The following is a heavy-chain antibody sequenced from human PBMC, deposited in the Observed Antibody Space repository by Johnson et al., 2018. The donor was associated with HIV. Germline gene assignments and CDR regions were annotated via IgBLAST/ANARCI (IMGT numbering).Heavy chain of an antibody. CDR1: GFTFSSYP. J-gene: IGHJ3*02. Sequence: QEKLVESGGGVVQPGRSLRLSCAASGFTFSSYPMHWVRQAPGKGLEWVSVIYSGGSTYYADSVKGRFTISRDNSNKTVYLQMNSLGPEDTAVYYCAKPPSMGADAFDIWGQGTMVTVSS. CDR2: IYSGGST. CDR3: AKPPSMGADAFDI. V-gene: IGHV3-NL1*01. D-gene: IGHD3-16*01.